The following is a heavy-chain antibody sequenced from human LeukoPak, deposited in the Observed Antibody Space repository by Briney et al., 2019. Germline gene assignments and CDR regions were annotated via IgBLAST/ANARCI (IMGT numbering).Heavy chain of an antibody. J-gene: IGHJ3*02. CDR1: GYTFTGYY. CDR2: INPNSGGT. D-gene: IGHD3-22*01. V-gene: IGHV1-2*02. CDR3: ARAKVYDNSGGDVFDI. Sequence: ASVKVSCKASGYTFTGYYMHWVRQAPGQGLEWMGWINPNSGGTNYAQKFQGRVIMTRDTSISTAYMELSRLRSDDTAVYYCARAKVYDNSGGDVFDIWGQGTMVTVSS.